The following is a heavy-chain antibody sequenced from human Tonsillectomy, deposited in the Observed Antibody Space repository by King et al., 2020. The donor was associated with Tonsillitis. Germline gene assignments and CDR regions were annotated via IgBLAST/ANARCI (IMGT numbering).Heavy chain of an antibody. D-gene: IGHD2-15*01. J-gene: IGHJ6*02. Sequence: QLVQSGAEVKKPGASVKVSCKTSGYTFTGHYMHWVRQAPGQGLEWMGWINPNSGCANYAQKFQGSVTMTRDTAVSTAYMELSRLRFDDTGGYYCARGGYCSGNSCYPDYGMDVWGQGTTVTVSS. CDR3: ARGGYCSGNSCYPDYGMDV. V-gene: IGHV1-2*02. CDR2: INPNSGCA. CDR1: GYTFTGHY.